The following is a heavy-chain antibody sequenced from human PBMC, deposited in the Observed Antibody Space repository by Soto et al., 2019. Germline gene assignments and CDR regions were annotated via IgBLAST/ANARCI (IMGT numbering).Heavy chain of an antibody. V-gene: IGHV4-30-4*01. CDR1: GGSISSGDYY. J-gene: IGHJ6*02. Sequence: SETLSLTCSVSGGSISSGDYYWSWIRQPPGKGLEWIGYIYYSGSTYYNPSLKSRVTISVDTAKNQFSLKLSSVTAADTAVYYCARDRGVPAAIDYYYYGMDVWGQGTTVTVS. CDR2: IYYSGST. CDR3: ARDRGVPAAIDYYYYGMDV. D-gene: IGHD2-2*01.